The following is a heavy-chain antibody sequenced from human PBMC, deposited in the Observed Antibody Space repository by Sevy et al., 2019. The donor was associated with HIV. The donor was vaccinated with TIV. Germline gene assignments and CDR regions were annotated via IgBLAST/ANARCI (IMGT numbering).Heavy chain of an antibody. J-gene: IGHJ6*02. Sequence: GGSLRLSCTASGFTFGDYAMSWFRQAPGKGLEWVGFIRRKAYGGTTEYAASVKGRFTISRDDSKSIAYLQMNSLKTEDTAVYYCTRDRYFDWLPPGGMDVWGQGTTVTVSS. CDR2: IRRKAYGGTT. V-gene: IGHV3-49*03. CDR1: GFTFGDYA. D-gene: IGHD3-9*01. CDR3: TRDRYFDWLPPGGMDV.